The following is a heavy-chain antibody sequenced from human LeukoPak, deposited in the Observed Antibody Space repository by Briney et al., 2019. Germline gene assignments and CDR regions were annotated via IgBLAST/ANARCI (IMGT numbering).Heavy chain of an antibody. D-gene: IGHD3-22*01. Sequence: GRSLRLSCAASGFTFSSYAMHWVRQAPGKGLEWVAVISYDGSNKYYADSVKGRFTISRDNSKNTLYLQMDSLRAEDTAVYYCAKGVGKKDSSGYYFDYWGQGTLVTVSS. CDR2: ISYDGSNK. V-gene: IGHV3-30-3*01. CDR3: AKGVGKKDSSGYYFDY. J-gene: IGHJ4*02. CDR1: GFTFSSYA.